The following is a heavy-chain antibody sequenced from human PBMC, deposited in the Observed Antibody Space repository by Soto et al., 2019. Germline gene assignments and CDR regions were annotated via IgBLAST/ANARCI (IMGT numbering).Heavy chain of an antibody. J-gene: IGHJ5*02. D-gene: IGHD6-13*01. CDR3: ARVPAAAGPFDP. V-gene: IGHV3-53*01. Sequence: PGGSLRLSCAASGFTVSRDYMSWVRQAPGKGLEWVSVIYTGGSTYYADSVKGRFTFSRDNSKNTLYLQMNSLRAEDTAVYYCARVPAAAGPFDPWGQGTLVTVSS. CDR2: IYTGGST. CDR1: GFTVSRDY.